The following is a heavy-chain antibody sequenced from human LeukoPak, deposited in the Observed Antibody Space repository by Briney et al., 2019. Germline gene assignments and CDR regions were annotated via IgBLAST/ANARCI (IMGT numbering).Heavy chain of an antibody. J-gene: IGHJ3*01. CDR3: ARRGGRHRWLQGDGFDV. V-gene: IGHV5-51*01. D-gene: IGHD5-24*01. Sequence: GESLKISCEGSGYTFTSYWIVWVRQMPGKSPEWMGIIYPGDSDTRYSPSFDGQVTISADKSSVYLQWSSLKPSDTAMYYCARRGGRHRWLQGDGFDVWGQGTVVTVSS. CDR1: GYTFTSYW. CDR2: IYPGDSDT.